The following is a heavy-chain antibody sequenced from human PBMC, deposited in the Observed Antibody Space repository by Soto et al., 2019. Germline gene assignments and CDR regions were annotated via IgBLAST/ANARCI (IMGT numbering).Heavy chain of an antibody. J-gene: IGHJ4*02. V-gene: IGHV3-48*02. CDR1: GFTFSSYS. D-gene: IGHD5-18*01. Sequence: PGESLKISCAASGFTFSSYSMNWVRQAPGKGLEWVSYISSSSSTIYYTDSVKGRFTISRDNAKNSLYLQMNSLRDEHTAVYYCASYSFKQFDYWGQGTLVTVSS. CDR3: ASYSFKQFDY. CDR2: ISSSSSTI.